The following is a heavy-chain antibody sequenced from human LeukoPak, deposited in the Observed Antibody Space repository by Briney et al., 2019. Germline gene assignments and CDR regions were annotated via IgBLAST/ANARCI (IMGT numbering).Heavy chain of an antibody. CDR1: GFTFSRYA. Sequence: GGSLRLSCAASGFTFSRYAMNWVRQAPEKGLEWVSYISTGGDNTFYADSLKGRFTFSRDNAKNSLFLQMDSLRAEDTAVYYCARDPSAVVRGVVIDYWGQGTLVTVSS. CDR2: ISTGGDNT. CDR3: ARDPSAVVRGVVIDY. J-gene: IGHJ4*02. D-gene: IGHD3-10*01. V-gene: IGHV3-21*01.